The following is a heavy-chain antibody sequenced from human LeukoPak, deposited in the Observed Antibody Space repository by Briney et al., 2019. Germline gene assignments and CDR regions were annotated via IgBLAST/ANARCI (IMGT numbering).Heavy chain of an antibody. D-gene: IGHD5-18*01. Sequence: GGSLRLSCAASGFTFSTYGMHWVRQAPGKGLEGVAFIRYDGNNKDYADSEKGRFTISRDNSKNTLYLQMNSLRAEDTAVYYCAKGGGYSYENYYYYMDVWGKGTTVTVSS. J-gene: IGHJ6*03. V-gene: IGHV3-30*02. CDR3: AKGGGYSYENYYYYMDV. CDR2: IRYDGNNK. CDR1: GFTFSTYG.